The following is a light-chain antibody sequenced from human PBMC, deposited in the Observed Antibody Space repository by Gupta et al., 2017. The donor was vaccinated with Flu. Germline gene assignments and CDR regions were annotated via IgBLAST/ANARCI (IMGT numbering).Light chain of an antibody. CDR2: KAS. Sequence: DINMSQSTSTQSASVGVKVTIPCRASQNMSSCVAWYQQKPGKAPKLLFYKASSLESGVPPRFSCGGSETEFTLTISSLQAEDVAAYYCQQYKRYPWTFGQGTKVEIK. V-gene: IGKV1-5*03. CDR3: QQYKRYPWT. J-gene: IGKJ1*01. CDR1: QNMSSC.